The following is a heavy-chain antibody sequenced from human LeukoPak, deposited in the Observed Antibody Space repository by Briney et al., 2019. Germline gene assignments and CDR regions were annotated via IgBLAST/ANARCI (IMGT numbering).Heavy chain of an antibody. Sequence: ASVTVPCKASGYTFTSYYMHWVRQAPGQGLEWMGTINPSGGSTNYAQRFQGRVTMTRDTSTSTVYMELSNLRSEDTAVYYCARSQDYYDRFDCWGQGTLVTVSS. V-gene: IGHV1-46*01. CDR3: ARSQDYYDRFDC. CDR1: GYTFTSYY. J-gene: IGHJ4*02. D-gene: IGHD3-22*01. CDR2: INPSGGST.